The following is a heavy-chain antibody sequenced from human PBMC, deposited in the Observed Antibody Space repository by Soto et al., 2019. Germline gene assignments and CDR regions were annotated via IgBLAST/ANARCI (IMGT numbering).Heavy chain of an antibody. Sequence: QVQLQESGPGLVKPSETLSLTCTVSGGSISSHYWAWIRQSPGKGLEWIGYIYYTGSTNSNPSLKSRVTMSVDTSKNQFSLNLTSVTAADTAVYYCARDLGRSMPRDYWGQGTLVTVSS. CDR2: IYYTGST. CDR1: GGSISSHY. J-gene: IGHJ4*02. V-gene: IGHV4-59*11. CDR3: ARDLGRSMPRDY. D-gene: IGHD3-16*01.